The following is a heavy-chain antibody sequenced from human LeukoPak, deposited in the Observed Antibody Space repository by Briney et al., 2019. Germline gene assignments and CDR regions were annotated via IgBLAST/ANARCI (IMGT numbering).Heavy chain of an antibody. V-gene: IGHV3-23*01. CDR1: GFTFSDYY. CDR3: AKDFQGEGPYNWFDP. J-gene: IGHJ5*02. D-gene: IGHD3-10*01. Sequence: PGGSLRLSCAASGFTFSDYYMSWVRQAPGKGLEWVSAISGSGGSTYYADSVKGRFTISRDNSKNTLYLQMNSLRAEDTAVYYCAKDFQGEGPYNWFDPWGQGTLVAVSS. CDR2: ISGSGGST.